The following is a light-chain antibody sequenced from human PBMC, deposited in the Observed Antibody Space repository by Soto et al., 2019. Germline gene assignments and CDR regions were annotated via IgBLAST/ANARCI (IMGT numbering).Light chain of an antibody. CDR3: AAWDDSLKGVV. CDR2: GNN. CDR1: TSNIGSNT. J-gene: IGLJ2*01. V-gene: IGLV1-44*01. Sequence: QSALTQSPSASGTPGQRVTISCFGSTSNIGSNTVSWYQQLPGTAPKLLIYGNNQRPSGVPDRFSVSESGTSASLAISGLQSDDEADYYCAAWDDSLKGVVFGGGTKVT.